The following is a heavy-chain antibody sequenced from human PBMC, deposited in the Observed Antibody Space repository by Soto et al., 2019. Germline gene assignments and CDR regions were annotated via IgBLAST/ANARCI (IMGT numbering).Heavy chain of an antibody. V-gene: IGHV3-21*01. CDR1: GFTFSSYS. D-gene: IGHD3-3*01. CDR2: ISSSSSYI. Sequence: GGSLRLSCAASGFTFSSYSMNWVRQAPGKGLEWVSSISSSSSYIYYADSVKGRFTISRDNAKNSLYLQMNSLRAEDTAVYYCARAPTAYYDFWSGYPDLYGMDVWGQGTTVTVSS. CDR3: ARAPTAYYDFWSGYPDLYGMDV. J-gene: IGHJ6*02.